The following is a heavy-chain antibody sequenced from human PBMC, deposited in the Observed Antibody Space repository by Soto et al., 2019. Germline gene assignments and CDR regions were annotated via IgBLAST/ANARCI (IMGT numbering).Heavy chain of an antibody. Sequence: SETLSLTCAVYGGSFSGYYWTWIRQPPGTGLEWIGEINHSGSTNYNPSLKSRVTISVDTSKNQFSLKLTSVTAADTAMYYCARHRDGYNPDLDCWGQGTLVTVSS. V-gene: IGHV4-34*01. CDR2: INHSGST. CDR1: GGSFSGYY. CDR3: ARHRDGYNPDLDC. J-gene: IGHJ4*02. D-gene: IGHD5-12*01.